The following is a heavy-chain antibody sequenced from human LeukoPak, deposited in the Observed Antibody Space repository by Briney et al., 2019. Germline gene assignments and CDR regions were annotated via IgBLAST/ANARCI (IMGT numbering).Heavy chain of an antibody. J-gene: IGHJ4*02. V-gene: IGHV3-33*01. CDR1: GFXFSSYG. D-gene: IGHD3-22*01. Sequence: GGSLRLSCAASGFXFSSYGIHWVRQAPGKGLEWLAVIWYDGTNIYYADSVKGRFAISRDNSKNTLYLQMNSLRAEDTAVYYCARARNNYDSSSYSALDYWGQGTLVTVSS. CDR3: ARARNNYDSSSYSALDY. CDR2: IWYDGTNI.